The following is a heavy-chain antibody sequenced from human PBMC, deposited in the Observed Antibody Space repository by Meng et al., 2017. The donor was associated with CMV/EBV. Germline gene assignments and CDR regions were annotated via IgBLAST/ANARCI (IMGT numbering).Heavy chain of an antibody. Sequence: GGSLRLSCAASGFTFSSYSMNWVRQAPGKGLEWVSSIGSSSRYYADSVKGRFTISRDNSKNTLYLQMNSLRAEDTAVYYCAKGGSSWYDPWGQGTLVTVSS. CDR2: IGSSSR. CDR3: AKGGSSWYDP. CDR1: GFTFSSYS. D-gene: IGHD6-13*01. V-gene: IGHV3-21*04. J-gene: IGHJ5*02.